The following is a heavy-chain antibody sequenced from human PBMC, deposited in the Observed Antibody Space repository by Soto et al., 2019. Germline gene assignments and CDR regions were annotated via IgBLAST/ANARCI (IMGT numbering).Heavy chain of an antibody. Sequence: QVQLVESGGGVVQPGRSLRLSCAASGFTFSSYGMHWVRQAPGKGLEWVAVISYDGSNKYYADSVKGRFTISRDNSKNTLYLQMNSLRAEDTAVYYCAKDGGGVLLWFGEWIDYWGQGTLVTVSS. CDR2: ISYDGSNK. J-gene: IGHJ4*02. CDR1: GFTFSSYG. D-gene: IGHD3-10*01. V-gene: IGHV3-30*18. CDR3: AKDGGGVLLWFGEWIDY.